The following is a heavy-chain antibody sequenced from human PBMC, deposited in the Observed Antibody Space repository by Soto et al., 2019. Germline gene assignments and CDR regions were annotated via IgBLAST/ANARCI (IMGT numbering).Heavy chain of an antibody. V-gene: IGHV4-39*01. CDR2: MLYSGLT. CDR1: GYSVSSSDYY. D-gene: IGHD2-15*01. CDR3: TPLSVSLSGPYGIHV. Sequence: SETLSLTCSVSGYSVSSSDYYWAWIRQPPGKGLEWIGSMLYSGLTYYNPSLKSRVTLSVDTSKNQFSVRLNSVTASDTAVYYCTPLSVSLSGPYGIHVWGQGTTVTVSS. J-gene: IGHJ6*02.